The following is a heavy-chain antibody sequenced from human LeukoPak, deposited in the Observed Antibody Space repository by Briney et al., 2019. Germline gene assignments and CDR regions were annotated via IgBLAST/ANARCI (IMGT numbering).Heavy chain of an antibody. CDR3: ARSPWEYDSSGLLLYYFDY. V-gene: IGHV1-18*01. J-gene: IGHJ4*02. CDR1: GYTFTSHG. Sequence: VVSVKVSCKASGYTFTSHGISWVRQAPGQGLEWMGWISTYNGNTNYAQKLQGRVSMTTDTSTSTAYMDLRSLRSDDTAVYSCARSPWEYDSSGLLLYYFDYWGQGTLVTVSS. CDR2: ISTYNGNT. D-gene: IGHD3-22*01.